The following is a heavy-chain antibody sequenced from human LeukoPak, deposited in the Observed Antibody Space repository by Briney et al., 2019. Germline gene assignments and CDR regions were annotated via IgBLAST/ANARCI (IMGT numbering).Heavy chain of an antibody. D-gene: IGHD4-23*01. CDR2: ISWNSGTI. CDR1: GFTSDA. J-gene: IGHJ3*02. Sequence: GRSLRLSCVASGFTSDAMHWVRQSPGKGLEWVSGISWNSGTIGYADSVKGRFTVSRDNAKNPVYLQMNSLRAEDMALYYCAKSYINYGGNSADAFDIWGQGTMVTVSS. V-gene: IGHV3-9*02. CDR3: AKSYINYGGNSADAFDI.